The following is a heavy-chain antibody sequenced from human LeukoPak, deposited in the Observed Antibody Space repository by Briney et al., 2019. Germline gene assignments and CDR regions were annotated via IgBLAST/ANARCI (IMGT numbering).Heavy chain of an antibody. CDR3: ARDDSEWPGILDS. Sequence: SETLSLTCSVSGVSIGSYYWSWIRQPAGRGLEWIGRVHTSGSNYNPSLKSRVTMSVDTSKNQLSLKLSSVTAADTALYYCARDDSEWPGILDSWGQGTLVTVS. CDR1: GVSIGSYY. CDR2: VHTSGS. J-gene: IGHJ4*02. D-gene: IGHD3-10*01. V-gene: IGHV4-4*07.